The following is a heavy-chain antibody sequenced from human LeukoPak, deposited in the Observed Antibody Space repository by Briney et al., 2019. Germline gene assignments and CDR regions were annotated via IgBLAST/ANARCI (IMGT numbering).Heavy chain of an antibody. J-gene: IGHJ4*02. CDR3: AREVRTGIGSTDF. Sequence: GASVTVSFKTSVYSFSNYHVHWVRQAPGQGLEWVGIMAPRDYGATYAQKFQGRVTMTRDTSTSTLYMDLSSLRPEDTAVYYCAREVRTGIGSTDFWGQGTLVTVSS. V-gene: IGHV1-46*01. D-gene: IGHD1-14*01. CDR1: VYSFSNYH. CDR2: MAPRDYGA.